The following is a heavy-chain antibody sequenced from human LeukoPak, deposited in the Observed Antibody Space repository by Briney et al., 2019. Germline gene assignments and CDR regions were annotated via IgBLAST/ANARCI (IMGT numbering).Heavy chain of an antibody. CDR2: IKQDGSEK. CDR3: ARDPIWSSSSDFFYDMDV. J-gene: IGHJ6*03. Sequence: GGSPRLSCAASGFTFSNYWMSWVRQAPGKGLEWVANIKQDGSEKYYVDSVKGRFTISRDNAKNSLYLQMNSLRAEDTAVYYCARDPIWSSSSDFFYDMDVWGKGTTVTVSS. V-gene: IGHV3-7*01. CDR1: GFTFSNYW. D-gene: IGHD6-6*01.